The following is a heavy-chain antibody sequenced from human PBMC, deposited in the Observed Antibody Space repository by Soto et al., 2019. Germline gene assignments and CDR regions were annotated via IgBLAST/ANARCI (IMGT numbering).Heavy chain of an antibody. CDR1: GDSVSSNSAA. J-gene: IGHJ5*02. Sequence: SQTLSLTCAISGDSVSSNSAAWNWIRQSPSRGLEWLGRTYYRSKLYNDYAVSVKSPITSNPDTSKNQFSLQLNSVAPEDTAVYYCARGPQATGNWFDPWGQGTLVTVSS. CDR3: ARGPQATGNWFDP. CDR2: TYYRSKLYN. V-gene: IGHV6-1*01. D-gene: IGHD1-1*01.